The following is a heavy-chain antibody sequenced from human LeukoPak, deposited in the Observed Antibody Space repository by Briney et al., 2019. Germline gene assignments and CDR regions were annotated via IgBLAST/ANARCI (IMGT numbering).Heavy chain of an antibody. CDR1: GDSSTSYY. J-gene: IGHJ4*02. CDR3: AGDYKTLAY. Sequence: SEALSLTCTVSGDSSTSYYWSWIRQPPGKGLEWLGYIYHSGTEYNPSLKSRVTISLDRSKKQFSLQLRSVTPADTAVYYCAGDYKTLAYWGQGTLVTVSS. V-gene: IGHV4-59*01. D-gene: IGHD3-16*01. CDR2: IYHSGT.